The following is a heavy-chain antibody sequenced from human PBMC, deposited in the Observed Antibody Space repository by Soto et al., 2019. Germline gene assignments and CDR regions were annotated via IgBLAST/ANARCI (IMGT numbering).Heavy chain of an antibody. CDR1: GFTVSSNY. V-gene: IGHV3-53*01. CDR2: IYSGGST. Sequence: GGSLRLSCAASGFTVSSNYMSWVRQAPGKGLEWVSVIYSGGSTYYADSVKGRFTISRDNSKNTLYLQMNSLRAEDTAVYYCASPRGFGKNYYYYGMDVWGQGTTVTVSS. CDR3: ASPRGFGKNYYYYGMDV. D-gene: IGHD3-10*01. J-gene: IGHJ6*02.